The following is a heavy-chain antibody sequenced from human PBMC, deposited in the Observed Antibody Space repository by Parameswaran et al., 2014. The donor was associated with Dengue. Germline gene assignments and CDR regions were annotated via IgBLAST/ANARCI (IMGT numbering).Heavy chain of an antibody. D-gene: IGHD3-10*01. Sequence: WIRQPPGKGLEWVSYISSSSSTIYYADSVKGRFTISRDNAKNSLYLQMNSLRDEDTAVYYCARESRRVIRDYGMDVWGQGTTVTVSS. J-gene: IGHJ6*02. CDR2: ISSSSSTI. CDR3: ARESRRVIRDYGMDV. V-gene: IGHV3-48*02.